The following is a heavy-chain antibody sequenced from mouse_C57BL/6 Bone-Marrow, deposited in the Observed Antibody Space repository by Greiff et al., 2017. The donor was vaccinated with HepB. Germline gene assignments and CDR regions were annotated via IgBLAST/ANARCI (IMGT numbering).Heavy chain of an antibody. Sequence: QVQLQQPGAELVKPGASVKMSCKASGYTFTSYWITWVKQRPGQGLEWIGDIYPGSGSTNYNEKFKSKATLTVDTSTSTTYMQLSSLTSEDSAIYYYERDIGYYRYCFDYWGQGTTVTVSS. D-gene: IGHD2-3*01. CDR2: IYPGSGST. CDR3: ERDIGYYRYCFDY. CDR1: GYTFTSYW. V-gene: IGHV1-55*01. J-gene: IGHJ2*01.